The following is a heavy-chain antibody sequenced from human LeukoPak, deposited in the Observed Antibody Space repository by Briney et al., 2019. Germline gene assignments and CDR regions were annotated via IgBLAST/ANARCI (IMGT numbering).Heavy chain of an antibody. CDR3: AKAIPDYDYVWGSYRSPYYFDY. J-gene: IGHJ4*02. CDR1: GFTFSSYA. Sequence: GGSLRLSCAASGFTFSSYAMSWVRQAPGKGLEWVSDIRGSDGSTYYADSVKGRFTTSRDNSKNPLYLQMNSLRAEDTAVYYCAKAIPDYDYVWGSYRSPYYFDYWGQGTLVNVPS. CDR2: IRGSDGST. D-gene: IGHD3-16*02. V-gene: IGHV3-23*01.